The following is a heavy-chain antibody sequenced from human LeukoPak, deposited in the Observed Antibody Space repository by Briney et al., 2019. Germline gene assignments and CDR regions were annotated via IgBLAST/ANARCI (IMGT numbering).Heavy chain of an antibody. J-gene: IGHJ4*02. CDR2: INAGNGNT. V-gene: IGHV1-3*03. D-gene: IGHD3-10*01. CDR1: GYTFTSYA. CDR3: ARGPYGSGSYYMGGPGFDY. Sequence: ASVKVSCKASGYTFTSYAMHWVRQAPGQRLEWMGWINAGNGNTKYSQEFQGRVTITSDTSASTAYMELSSLRSEDMAVYYCARGPYGSGSYYMGGPGFDYWGQGTLVTVSS.